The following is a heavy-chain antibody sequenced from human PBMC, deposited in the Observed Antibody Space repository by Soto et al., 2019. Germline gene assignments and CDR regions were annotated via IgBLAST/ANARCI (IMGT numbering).Heavy chain of an antibody. CDR3: IKGGWLDY. J-gene: IGHJ4*02. V-gene: IGHV3-23*01. CDR1: EFTFSIFD. D-gene: IGHD5-12*01. Sequence: EVHLLESGGGLVQPGGSLRLACAASEFTFSIFDMRWVRQAPGKGLEWVSMISDSGDRTYYAGSVRGRFTMSRDNSKNTVYLQMDSLRAEDTAVYYCIKGGWLDYWGPGTLVTVYS. CDR2: ISDSGDRT.